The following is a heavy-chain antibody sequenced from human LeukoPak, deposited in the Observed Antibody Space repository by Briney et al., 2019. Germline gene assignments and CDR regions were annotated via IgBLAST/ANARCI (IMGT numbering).Heavy chain of an antibody. CDR1: GYSISSGYY. CDR2: IYHSGST. Sequence: SETLSLTCTVSGYSISSGYYWGWIRQPPGKGLEWIGSIYHSGSTYYNPSLKSRVTISLDTSKNQFSLKLSSVTTADTAVYYCARAQYDSSGYYRDYWGQGTLVTVSS. D-gene: IGHD3-22*01. J-gene: IGHJ4*02. V-gene: IGHV4-38-2*02. CDR3: ARAQYDSSGYYRDY.